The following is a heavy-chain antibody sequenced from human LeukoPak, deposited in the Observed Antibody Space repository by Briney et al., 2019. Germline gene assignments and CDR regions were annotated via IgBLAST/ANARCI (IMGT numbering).Heavy chain of an antibody. CDR2: ISGSGAST. CDR3: AKDVGKWESLHFFDY. Sequence: GGSLRLSCLTSGFTLSNNAMSWVRQAPGKGLEWISGISGSGASTYYADSVKGRFTISRDDSRNTLYLQMNSLRGDDTAVYYCAKDVGKWESLHFFDYWGQGTLVTVSS. V-gene: IGHV3-23*01. CDR1: GFTLSNNA. D-gene: IGHD1-26*01. J-gene: IGHJ4*02.